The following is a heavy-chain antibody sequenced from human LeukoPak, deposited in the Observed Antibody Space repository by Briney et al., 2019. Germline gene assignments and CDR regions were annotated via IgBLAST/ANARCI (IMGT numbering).Heavy chain of an antibody. CDR2: IKQDGSKK. CDR3: TRVGYIDEGIDY. Sequence: GGSLRLSCVASGFPFSSYWMTWVRQAPGKGLEWVANIKQDGSKKSYVDSVKGRFTISRDNAKNSLYLQMNSLRAEDTAIYYCTRVGYIDEGIDYWGQGTLITVSS. CDR1: GFPFSSYW. J-gene: IGHJ4*02. D-gene: IGHD5-24*01. V-gene: IGHV3-7*04.